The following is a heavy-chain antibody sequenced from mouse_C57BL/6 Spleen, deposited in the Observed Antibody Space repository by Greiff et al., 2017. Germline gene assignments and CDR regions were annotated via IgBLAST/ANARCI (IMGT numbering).Heavy chain of an antibody. CDR1: GYTFTSYW. Sequence: QVQLQQPGAELVMPGASVKLSCKASGYTFTSYWMHWVKQRPGQGLEWIGEIDPSDSYTNYNQKFKGKSTWTVDKSSSTAYMQLSSLTSEDSAVYYCARSGTGDYFDYWGQGTTLTVSS. CDR3: ARSGTGDYFDY. V-gene: IGHV1-69*01. J-gene: IGHJ2*01. D-gene: IGHD4-1*01. CDR2: IDPSDSYT.